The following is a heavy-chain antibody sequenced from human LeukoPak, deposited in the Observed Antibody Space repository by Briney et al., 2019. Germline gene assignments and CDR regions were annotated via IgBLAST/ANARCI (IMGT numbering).Heavy chain of an antibody. CDR3: ARVWAPGYYYYMDV. V-gene: IGHV4-30-4*07. J-gene: IGHJ6*03. Sequence: SQTLSLTCAVSGGSISSGGYSYNWIRQPPGKGLEWIGYIYNSGSTSYNPSLKSRVTMSVDTSKNQFSLKLSSVTAADTAVYYCARVWAPGYYYYMDVWGKGTTVTVSS. CDR2: IYNSGST. D-gene: IGHD3-16*01. CDR1: GGSISSGGYS.